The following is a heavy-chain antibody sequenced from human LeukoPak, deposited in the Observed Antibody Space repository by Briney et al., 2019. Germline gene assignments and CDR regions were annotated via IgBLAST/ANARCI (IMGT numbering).Heavy chain of an antibody. D-gene: IGHD6-13*01. CDR1: GFTFSSYA. J-gene: IGHJ6*02. CDR2: ISYDGSNK. Sequence: GGSLRRSCAASGFTFSSYAMHWVRQAPGKGLEGVAVISYDGSNKYYADSVKGRFTISRDNSKNTLYLQMNSLRAEDTAVYYCASPTYSSSFYYYYGMDVWGQGTTVTVSS. V-gene: IGHV3-30-3*01. CDR3: ASPTYSSSFYYYYGMDV.